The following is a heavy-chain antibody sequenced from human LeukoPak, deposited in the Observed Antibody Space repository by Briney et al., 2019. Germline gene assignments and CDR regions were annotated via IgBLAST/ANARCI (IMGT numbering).Heavy chain of an antibody. CDR3: ARDRANYDFWSGTFDY. Sequence: RASVKVSCKASGYTFTGYYMHWVRQAPGQGLEWMGWINPNSGGTNYAQKFQGRVTMTRDTSISTAYMELSRLRSDDTAVYYCARDRANYDFWSGTFDYWGQGTLVTVSS. V-gene: IGHV1-2*02. J-gene: IGHJ4*02. CDR2: INPNSGGT. D-gene: IGHD3-3*01. CDR1: GYTFTGYY.